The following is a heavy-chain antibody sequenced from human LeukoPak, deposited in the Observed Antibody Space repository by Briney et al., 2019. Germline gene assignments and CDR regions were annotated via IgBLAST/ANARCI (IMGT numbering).Heavy chain of an antibody. CDR3: ASHNCSGGSCSDY. Sequence: SETLSLTCAVSGGSISSGGYSWSWIRQPPGKGLEWIGYIYHSGSTYYNPSLKSRVTISVDRSKNQFSLKLSSVTAAGTAVYYCASHNCSGGSCSDYWGQGTLVTVPS. CDR2: IYHSGST. J-gene: IGHJ4*02. D-gene: IGHD2-15*01. V-gene: IGHV4-30-2*01. CDR1: GGSISSGGYS.